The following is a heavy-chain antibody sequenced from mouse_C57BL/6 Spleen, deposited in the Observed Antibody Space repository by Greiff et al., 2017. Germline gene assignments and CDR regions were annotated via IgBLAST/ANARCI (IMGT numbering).Heavy chain of an antibody. CDR3: VRYMGYTGGFAY. V-gene: IGHV14-3*01. CDR2: IDPANGNT. D-gene: IGHD3-1*01. Sequence: VQLQQSVAELVRPGASVKLSCTASGFNIKNTYMHWVQQRPEQGLAWIGRIDPANGNTANTPKCQVKATITADTSSNTAYLQLSSLSSEDTAIYYCVRYMGYTGGFAYWGQGTLVTVAA. J-gene: IGHJ3*01. CDR1: GFNIKNTY.